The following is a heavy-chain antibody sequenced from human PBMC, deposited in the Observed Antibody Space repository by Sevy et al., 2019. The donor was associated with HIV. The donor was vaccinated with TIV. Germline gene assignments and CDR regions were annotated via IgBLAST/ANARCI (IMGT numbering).Heavy chain of an antibody. CDR3: AREGCTKPHDY. CDR2: LSFGCGEI. V-gene: IGHV3-23*01. CDR1: GFTFSKYS. D-gene: IGHD2-8*01. J-gene: IGHJ4*02. Sequence: GGSLRLSCAASGFTFSKYSMSWVRQPPGKGLEWVSTLSFGCGEINYADSVKGRFTISRDNSKSSVYLKMNNLRPEDTAVYYCAREGCTKPHDYWGQGTLVPVSS.